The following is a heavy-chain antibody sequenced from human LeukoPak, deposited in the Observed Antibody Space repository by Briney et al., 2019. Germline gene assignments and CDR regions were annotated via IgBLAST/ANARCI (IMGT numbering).Heavy chain of an antibody. CDR2: IYPGDSDT. V-gene: IGHV5-51*01. D-gene: IGHD2-15*01. Sequence: GESLKISCKASGYTFTNYWIGWVRQMPGKGLEWMGIIYPGDSDTRYSPSFQGQVTISADKSISTAYLQWGSLKASDTAIYYCARRTCDGGTCYAYWGQGALVTVSS. CDR3: ARRTCDGGTCYAY. J-gene: IGHJ4*02. CDR1: GYTFTNYW.